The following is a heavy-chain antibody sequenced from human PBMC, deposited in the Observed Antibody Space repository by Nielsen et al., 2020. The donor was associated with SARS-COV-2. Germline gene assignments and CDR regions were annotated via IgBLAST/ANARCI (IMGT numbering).Heavy chain of an antibody. D-gene: IGHD2-2*01. J-gene: IGHJ5*02. V-gene: IGHV4-39*01. CDR2: IYYSGST. CDR1: GGSISSSSYY. CDR3: ARQPLRQLPFNWFDP. Sequence: SETLSLTCTVSGGSISSSSYYWGWIRQPPGKGLEWIGSIYYSGSTYYNPSLKSRVTISVDTSKNQFSLKLSSVTAADTAVYYCARQPLRQLPFNWFDPWGQGTLVTVSS.